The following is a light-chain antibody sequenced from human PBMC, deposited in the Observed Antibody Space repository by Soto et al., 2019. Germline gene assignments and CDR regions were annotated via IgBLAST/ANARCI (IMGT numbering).Light chain of an antibody. CDR1: SSDVGDYNY. V-gene: IGLV2-11*01. Sequence: QSALTQPRSVSGSPGQSVTISCTGTSSDVGDYNYVSWYQQYPGKAPKLVIYDVSKRPSGVPDRFSGSKSGNTASLTISGLQAEDEADYYCCSFAGSYTFGVFGGGTKRTVL. CDR3: CSFAGSYTFGV. CDR2: DVS. J-gene: IGLJ3*02.